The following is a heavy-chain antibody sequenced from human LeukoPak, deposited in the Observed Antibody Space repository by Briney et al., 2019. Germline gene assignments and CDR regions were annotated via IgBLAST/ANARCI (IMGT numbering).Heavy chain of an antibody. D-gene: IGHD3-22*01. J-gene: IGHJ3*02. CDR1: GFSLSTSGVG. Sequence: SGPTLVKPTQTLTLTCTFSGFSLSTSGVGVGWIRQPPGKALEWLALIYWNDDKRYSPSLKGRLTITKDTSKNQVVLTMTNMDPVDTATYYCALAYYYDSSGYYWAAFDIWGQGTMVTVSS. CDR3: ALAYYYDSSGYYWAAFDI. V-gene: IGHV2-5*01. CDR2: IYWNDDK.